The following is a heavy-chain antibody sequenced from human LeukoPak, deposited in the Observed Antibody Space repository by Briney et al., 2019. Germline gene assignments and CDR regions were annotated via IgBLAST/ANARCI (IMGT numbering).Heavy chain of an antibody. CDR1: GGSFSGYY. Sequence: SETLSLTCAVYGGSFSGYYWSWIRQPPGKGLKWIGEINHSGSTNYNPSLKSRVTISVDTSKNQFSLKLSSVTAADTAVYYCARGPPRRYDSSGYYKSPFDYWGQGTLVTVSS. CDR3: ARGPPRRYDSSGYYKSPFDY. V-gene: IGHV4-34*01. J-gene: IGHJ4*02. CDR2: INHSGST. D-gene: IGHD3-22*01.